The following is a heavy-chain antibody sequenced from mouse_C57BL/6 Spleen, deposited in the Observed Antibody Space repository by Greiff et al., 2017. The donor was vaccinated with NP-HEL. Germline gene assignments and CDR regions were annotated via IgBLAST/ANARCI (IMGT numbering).Heavy chain of an antibody. CDR1: GYTFTSYG. CDR3: ARRIYYGNYDAMDY. CDR2: IDPSDSYT. V-gene: IGHV1-69*01. D-gene: IGHD2-1*01. Sequence: VQLQQSGAELARPGASVKLSCKASGYTFTSYGISWVKQRTGQGLEWIGEIDPSDSYTNYNQKFKGKSTLTVDKSSSTAYMQLSSLTSEDSAVYYCARRIYYGNYDAMDYWGQGTSVTVSS. J-gene: IGHJ4*01.